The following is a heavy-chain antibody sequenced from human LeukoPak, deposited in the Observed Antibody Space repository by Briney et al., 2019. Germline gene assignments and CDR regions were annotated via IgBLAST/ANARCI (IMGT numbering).Heavy chain of an antibody. CDR2: INQDGGEI. Sequence: GGSLRLSCAASGFTFTNYGMHWVRQAPGKGLEWVASINQDGGEIHYVDSVKGRFTISRDNAKNSLYLQMNSLTAEDTAVHYCVRAHHPGGWFDPWGQGTLVTVSS. V-gene: IGHV3-7*04. D-gene: IGHD3-10*01. CDR1: GFTFTNYG. J-gene: IGHJ5*02. CDR3: VRAHHPGGWFDP.